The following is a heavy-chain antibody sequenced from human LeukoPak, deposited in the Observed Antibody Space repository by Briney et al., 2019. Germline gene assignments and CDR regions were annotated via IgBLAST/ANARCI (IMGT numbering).Heavy chain of an antibody. CDR3: AKDEDATVTTPRD. CDR1: GFTFSSYS. J-gene: IGHJ4*02. Sequence: GGSLRLSCAASGFTFSSYSMNWVRQAPGKGLEWVSSIISSSSYIYYADSVKGRFTISRDNSKNTLYLQMNSLRAEDTAVYYCAKDEDATVTTPRDWGQGTLVTVSS. V-gene: IGHV3-21*01. CDR2: IISSSSYI. D-gene: IGHD4-17*01.